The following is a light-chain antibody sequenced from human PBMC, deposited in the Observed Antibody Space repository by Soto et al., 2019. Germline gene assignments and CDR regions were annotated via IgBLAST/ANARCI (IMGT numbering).Light chain of an antibody. CDR2: GNS. CDR3: QSYDSSLSGLV. J-gene: IGLJ1*01. Sequence: QSVLTQPPSVSGAPGQRVTISCTGSSSNIGAGYDVHWYQQLPGTAPKLLIYGNSNRPSGVPDRFSGSNSGPSAYLALTVLQAEDEAEYYCQSYDSSLSGLVFGTGTKVTVL. CDR1: SSNIGAGYD. V-gene: IGLV1-40*01.